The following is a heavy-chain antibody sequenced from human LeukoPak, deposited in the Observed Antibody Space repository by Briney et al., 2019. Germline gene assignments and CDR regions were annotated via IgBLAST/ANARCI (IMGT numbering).Heavy chain of an antibody. CDR2: ICSGGNT. V-gene: IGHV3-66*04. CDR1: GVSVSSNY. Sequence: GGSLRLSCAASGVSVSSNYMNWVRQAPGKGLEWVSIICSGGNTYYADSVKGRFTISRDNSKNTLYLQMNGLRAEDTAVYYCARQQDTTNPGYWGQGTLVTVSS. D-gene: IGHD5-18*01. J-gene: IGHJ4*02. CDR3: ARQQDTTNPGY.